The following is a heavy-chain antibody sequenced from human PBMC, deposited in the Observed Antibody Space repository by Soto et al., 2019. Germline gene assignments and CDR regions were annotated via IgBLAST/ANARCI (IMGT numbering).Heavy chain of an antibody. Sequence: GGSLRLSCAASGFTFSVYTMNWVRQAPGKGLEWVSGITGSGDSTYYADSVKGRFTISRDNSKNTLYLQMNSLRAEDTAVYYCAPMVRGARISPFDYWGQGTLVTVSS. J-gene: IGHJ4*02. CDR2: ITGSGDST. CDR3: APMVRGARISPFDY. V-gene: IGHV3-23*01. D-gene: IGHD3-10*01. CDR1: GFTFSVYT.